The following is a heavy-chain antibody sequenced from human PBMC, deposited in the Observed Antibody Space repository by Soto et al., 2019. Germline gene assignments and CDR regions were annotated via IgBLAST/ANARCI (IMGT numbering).Heavy chain of an antibody. V-gene: IGHV3-30*18. CDR2: ISYDGSNK. CDR3: AKDGPPLSSSWYATGDYYYYGMDV. CDR1: GFTFNSYG. D-gene: IGHD6-13*01. J-gene: IGHJ6*02. Sequence: RSLRLSCAASGFTFNSYGMHWVRQAPGKGLEWVAVISYDGSNKYYADSVKGRFTISRDNSKNTLYLQMNSLRAEDTAVYYCAKDGPPLSSSWYATGDYYYYGMDVWGQGTTVTVSS.